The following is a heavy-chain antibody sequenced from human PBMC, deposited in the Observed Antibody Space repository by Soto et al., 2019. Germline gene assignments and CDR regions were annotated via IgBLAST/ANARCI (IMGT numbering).Heavy chain of an antibody. Sequence: QVQLQESGPGLVKPSQPLSLTCTVSGGSISSGDYYWSWIRQPPGKGLEWIGYIYYSGSTYYNPSLKSRVTRSVDTSKDQFSLKLSSVTAADTAVYYCATSRGDGPIPFDYWGQGTLVTVSS. J-gene: IGHJ4*02. CDR2: IYYSGST. CDR3: ATSRGDGPIPFDY. V-gene: IGHV4-30-4*01. CDR1: GGSISSGDYY. D-gene: IGHD2-21*01.